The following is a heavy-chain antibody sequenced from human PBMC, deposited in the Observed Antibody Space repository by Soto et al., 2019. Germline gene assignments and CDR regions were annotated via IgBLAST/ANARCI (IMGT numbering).Heavy chain of an antibody. D-gene: IGHD3-9*01. CDR2: IYYSGST. V-gene: IGHV4-59*01. CDR3: ARGRGYYAILTGYYHYYYGMDV. J-gene: IGHJ6*02. CDR1: GGSISSYY. Sequence: SETLSLTCTVSGGSISSYYWSWIRQPPGKGLEWIGYIYYSGSTNYNPSLKSRVTISVDTSKNQFSLKLSSVTAADTAVYYCARGRGYYAILTGYYHYYYGMDVWGQGTTVTVSS.